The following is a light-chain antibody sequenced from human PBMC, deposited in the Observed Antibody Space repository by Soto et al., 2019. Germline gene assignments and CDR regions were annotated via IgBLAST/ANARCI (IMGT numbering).Light chain of an antibody. V-gene: IGKV3-15*01. Sequence: EIVMPQSPATLSVSPGERATLSCRASQSVSSNLAWYQQKPGQAPRLIIYGASTRATGIPARFSGSGSGTEFTLTISSLQSEDFAVYYCQQYNNWPLTLGQGTKVDI. CDR1: QSVSSN. CDR2: GAS. CDR3: QQYNNWPLT. J-gene: IGKJ1*01.